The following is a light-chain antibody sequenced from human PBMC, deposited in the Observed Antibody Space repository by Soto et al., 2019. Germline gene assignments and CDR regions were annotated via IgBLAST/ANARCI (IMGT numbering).Light chain of an antibody. V-gene: IGKV1-33*01. CDR1: QDINSY. CDR2: DAS. Sequence: DIQMTQSPSSLFASVGYRISIACQANQDINSYLNWYQKKPGKAPNLLIYDASNLEIGVPSRFSGSGSGTHFTFTISSLQTEDIGTYYCQQYDILPITFGRGTRLEIK. CDR3: QQYDILPIT. J-gene: IGKJ5*01.